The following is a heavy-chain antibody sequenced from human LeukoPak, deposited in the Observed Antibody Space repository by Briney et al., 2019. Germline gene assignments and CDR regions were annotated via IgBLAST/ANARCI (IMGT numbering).Heavy chain of an antibody. D-gene: IGHD3-10*01. CDR2: ISSSGSTI. CDR1: GFTFSDYY. Sequence: GGSLRLSCAASGFTFSDYYMTWIRQAPGKGLEWVSYISSSGSTIHYADSVKGRFTISRDNAKNSLYLQMNSLRAEDTAVYYCARERLVAASPKTLLWFGELPAHYFDYWGQGTLVTVSS. CDR3: ARERLVAASPKTLLWFGELPAHYFDY. J-gene: IGHJ4*02. V-gene: IGHV3-11*01.